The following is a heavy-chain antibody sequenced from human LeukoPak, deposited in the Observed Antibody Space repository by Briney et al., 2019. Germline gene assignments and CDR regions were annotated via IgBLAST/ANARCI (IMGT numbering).Heavy chain of an antibody. J-gene: IGHJ4*02. V-gene: IGHV3-74*01. CDR1: GFTFSSYW. Sequence: QPGGSLRLSCAASGFTFSSYWMHWVRQAPGKGLEWLSRINTDGSSPGYADSVKGRFTISRDNAKNTLYLQVNSLRAEDTAVYYCARCSYSGGSCPDYWGQGTLVTVSS. CDR3: ARCSYSGGSCPDY. D-gene: IGHD2-15*01. CDR2: INTDGSSP.